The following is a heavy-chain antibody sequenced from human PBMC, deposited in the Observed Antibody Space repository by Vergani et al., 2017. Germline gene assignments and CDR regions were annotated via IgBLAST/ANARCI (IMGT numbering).Heavy chain of an antibody. J-gene: IGHJ3*02. Sequence: EVQLVESGGGLVQPEGSLRLSCVGSGFTFSTYSMNCVRQAPGKGLEWVSYISTDASTTYYGDSVKGRFTISRDNSKNSLYLQMNSLRAEDTAVYFCAREPLRTYDSSGYYFHDAFDIWGQGTMVTVSS. CDR3: AREPLRTYDSSGYYFHDAFDI. V-gene: IGHV3-48*01. CDR1: GFTFSTYS. CDR2: ISTDASTT. D-gene: IGHD3-22*01.